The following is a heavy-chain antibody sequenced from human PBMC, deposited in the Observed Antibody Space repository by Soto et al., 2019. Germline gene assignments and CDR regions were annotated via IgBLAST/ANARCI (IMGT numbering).Heavy chain of an antibody. CDR2: INWDGTST. V-gene: IGHV3-43*01. J-gene: IGHJ6*02. Sequence: VQLVESGGVVVQPGGSLRLSCSASGFTFDDYTMHWVRPAPGKGLEWVSIINWDGTSTYYADAVKGRFTISRDNRKNSLLLQMNGLRSEATALYIWAKALVSPVSDTWSYYGLDVWCRGTKVTVSS. CDR1: GFTFDDYT. CDR3: AKALVSPVSDTWSYYGLDV. D-gene: IGHD4-17*01.